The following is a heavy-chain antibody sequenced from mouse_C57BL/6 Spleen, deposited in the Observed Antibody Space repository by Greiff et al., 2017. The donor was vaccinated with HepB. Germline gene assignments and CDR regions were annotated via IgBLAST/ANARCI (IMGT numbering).Heavy chain of an antibody. Sequence: QVQLQQPGAELVRPGTSVKLSCKASGYTFTSYWMHWVKQRPGQGLEWIGVIDPSDSYTNYNQKFKGKATLTVDTSYSTAYMQRSSLTSEASAVYYCARRNYGSSLYWYFDVWGKGTTVTVSS. CDR1: GYTFTSYW. V-gene: IGHV1-59*01. CDR3: ARRNYGSSLYWYFDV. CDR2: IDPSDSYT. D-gene: IGHD1-1*01. J-gene: IGHJ1*03.